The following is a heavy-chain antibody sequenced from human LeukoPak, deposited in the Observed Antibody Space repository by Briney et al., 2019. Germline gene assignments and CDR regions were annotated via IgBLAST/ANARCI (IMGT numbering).Heavy chain of an antibody. J-gene: IGHJ5*01. Sequence: GGSLRLYCAASGFTFSSYAMDWVRQAPGKGLEWVSAISGSGGSTYYADSVKGRFTISRDNSKTTLFLQMNSLRAEDTAVYYCAKDLHDYGNYVGWFDSWGQGTLVTVSS. CDR3: AKDLHDYGNYVGWFDS. D-gene: IGHD4-11*01. CDR1: GFTFSSYA. CDR2: ISGSGGST. V-gene: IGHV3-23*01.